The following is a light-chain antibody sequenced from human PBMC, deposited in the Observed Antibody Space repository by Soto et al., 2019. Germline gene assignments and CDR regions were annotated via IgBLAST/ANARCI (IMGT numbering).Light chain of an antibody. CDR3: AAWDDILNGWV. J-gene: IGLJ3*02. CDR2: RNN. V-gene: IGLV1-47*01. CDR1: SSNIGSNY. Sequence: QSVLTQPPSASGTPGQRVNISCSGSSSNIGSNYVYWYRQFPGTAPKLLIQRNNQRPSGVPARFSGSKSGTSASLAISGLRSEDEADYYCAAWDDILNGWVFGGGTKLTVL.